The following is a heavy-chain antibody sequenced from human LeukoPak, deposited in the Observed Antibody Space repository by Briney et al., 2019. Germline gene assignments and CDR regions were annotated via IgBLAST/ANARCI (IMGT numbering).Heavy chain of an antibody. V-gene: IGHV3-23*01. CDR2: ISGSGDST. Sequence: PGGSLRLSCAASGFSFSSYAMSWVRQAPGKGLEWVSVISGSGDSTYYSDSVKGRFTISRDNSKNTLYLQMNSLRAEDTAVYYCARDQAITMVRGVIINGSPEFDYWGQGTLVTVSS. CDR3: ARDQAITMVRGVIINGSPEFDY. J-gene: IGHJ4*02. CDR1: GFSFSSYA. D-gene: IGHD3-10*01.